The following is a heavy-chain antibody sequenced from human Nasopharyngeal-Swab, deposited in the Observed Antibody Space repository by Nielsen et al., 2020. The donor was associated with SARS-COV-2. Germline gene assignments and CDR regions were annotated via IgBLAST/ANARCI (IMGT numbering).Heavy chain of an antibody. Sequence: GESLRLSCKGSGYSFTSYWIGWVRQMPGKGLEWMGIIYPGDSDTRYSPSFQGQVTISADKSISTAYLQWSSLKASDTAMYYCARTPDPDGYYNYYYYYGMDVWGQGTTVTVSS. CDR3: ARTPDPDGYYNYYYYYGMDV. CDR1: GYSFTSYW. J-gene: IGHJ6*02. CDR2: IYPGDSDT. V-gene: IGHV5-51*01. D-gene: IGHD3-22*01.